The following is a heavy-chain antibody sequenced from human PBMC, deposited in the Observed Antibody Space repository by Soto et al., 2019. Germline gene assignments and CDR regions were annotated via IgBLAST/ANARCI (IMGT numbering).Heavy chain of an antibody. CDR1: GFTFSSYD. CDR3: AREGYNWNDGGDDAFDI. D-gene: IGHD1-20*01. CDR2: IGTAGDT. V-gene: IGHV3-13*01. Sequence: GGSLRLSCAASGFTFSSYDMHWVRQATGKGLEWVSAIGTAGDTYYPGSVKGRFTISRENAKNSLYLQMNSLRAEDTAVYYWAREGYNWNDGGDDAFDIWGQGTMVTVSS. J-gene: IGHJ3*02.